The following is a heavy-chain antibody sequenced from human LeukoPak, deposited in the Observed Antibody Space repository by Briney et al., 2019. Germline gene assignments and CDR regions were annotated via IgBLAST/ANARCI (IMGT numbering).Heavy chain of an antibody. CDR2: ISGSGGTT. D-gene: IGHD6-19*01. CDR1: GFTFSSYA. J-gene: IGHJ4*02. CDR3: AKSLPHSGWFPFDY. Sequence: GGSLRLSCAASGFTFSSYAMRWVRQAPGKGLEWVSAISGSGGTTYYADSVKGRFTISRDNSKNTLYLQMNSLRAEDTAVYYCAKSLPHSGWFPFDYWGQGTLVTVSS. V-gene: IGHV3-23*01.